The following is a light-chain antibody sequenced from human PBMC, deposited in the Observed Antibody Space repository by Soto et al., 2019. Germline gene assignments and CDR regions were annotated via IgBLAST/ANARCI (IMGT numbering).Light chain of an antibody. V-gene: IGKV2-28*01. CDR3: MQALETPAT. J-gene: IGKJ2*01. CDR2: LGS. Sequence: DIVMTQSPLSLPVTPGEPASISCRSSQSLLHSNGYNYLDWYLQRPGQSPQLLIYLGSNRASGVPDRFRGSGSGTDFTLKITRVEAEDVGVYYCMQALETPATFGQGTKLEIK. CDR1: QSLLHSNGYNY.